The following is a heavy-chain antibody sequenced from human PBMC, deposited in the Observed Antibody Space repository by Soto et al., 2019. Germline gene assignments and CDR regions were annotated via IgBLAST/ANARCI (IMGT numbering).Heavy chain of an antibody. CDR1: GGSISSYY. CDR3: ARGGGVTGFDY. J-gene: IGHJ4*02. CDR2: IHYSGST. V-gene: IGHV4-59*01. D-gene: IGHD3-16*01. Sequence: QVQLQESGPGLVKPSETLSLTCTVSGGSISSYYWSWIRQPPGKGLEWIGYIHYSGSTNYNPSLKSRVTISVDTSKNQFSLKLSSVTAADTAVYYCARGGGVTGFDYWGQGTLVTVSS.